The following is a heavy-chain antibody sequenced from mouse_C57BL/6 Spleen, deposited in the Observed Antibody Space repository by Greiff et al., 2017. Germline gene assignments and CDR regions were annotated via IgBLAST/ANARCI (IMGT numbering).Heavy chain of an antibody. CDR3: ARSYDSHWYFDV. V-gene: IGHV1-80*01. CDR2: IYPGDGDT. CDR1: GYAFSSYW. D-gene: IGHD2-4*01. J-gene: IGHJ1*03. Sequence: QVQLQQSGAELVKPGASVKISCKASGYAFSSYWMNWVKQRPGKGLEWIGQIYPGDGDTKYNGKFKGKATLTADKSSSTAYMQLSSLTSEDSAVYFCARSYDSHWYFDVWGTGTTVTVSS.